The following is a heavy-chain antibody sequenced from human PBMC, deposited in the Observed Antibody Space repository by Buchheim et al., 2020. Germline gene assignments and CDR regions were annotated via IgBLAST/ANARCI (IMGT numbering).Heavy chain of an antibody. J-gene: IGHJ6*02. D-gene: IGHD3-9*01. V-gene: IGHV1-46*01. Sequence: QVQLVQSGAEVKKPGASVKVSCKASGYSFTSHYIHWVRQAPGQGLEWMGVINSRDASTTYAQKFQGRVTMTRDTSTSTVYMDLSSLRFEDTAVYYCARHTLTYYHHGMDVWGQGTT. CDR3: ARHTLTYYHHGMDV. CDR2: INSRDAST. CDR1: GYSFTSHY.